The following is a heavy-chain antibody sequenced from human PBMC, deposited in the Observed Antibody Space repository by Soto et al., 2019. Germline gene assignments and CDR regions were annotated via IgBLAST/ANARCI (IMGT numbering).Heavy chain of an antibody. J-gene: IGHJ4*02. D-gene: IGHD6-19*01. Sequence: QVQLVQSGAEVKKPGASVKVSCKASGYTFTSYGMHWVRQAPGQRLEWMGWINAGNGNRKYSQKFQGRVTITRDTSASTAYTELSSLRSEDTTVYYCARDLGGWTDYWGQGTLVTVSS. CDR2: INAGNGNR. CDR1: GYTFTSYG. CDR3: ARDLGGWTDY. V-gene: IGHV1-3*01.